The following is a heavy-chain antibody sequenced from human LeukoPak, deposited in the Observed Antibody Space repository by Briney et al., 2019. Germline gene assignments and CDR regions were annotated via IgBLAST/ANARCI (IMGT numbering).Heavy chain of an antibody. D-gene: IGHD6-19*01. J-gene: IGHJ5*02. CDR1: GFTFSSYG. CDR3: GIDLVTGTFDNWFEL. CDR2: ISYDGSNK. V-gene: IGHV3-30*03. Sequence: GGSLRLSCAASGFTFSSYGMHWVRQAPGKGLEWVAVISYDGSNKYYADSVKGRFTISRDNSKNTLYLQMNSLRAEDTAVYYCGIDLVTGTFDNWFELWGQRTLVTVSS.